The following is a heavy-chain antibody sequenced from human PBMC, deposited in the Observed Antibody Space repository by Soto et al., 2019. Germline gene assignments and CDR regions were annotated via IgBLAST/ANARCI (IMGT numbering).Heavy chain of an antibody. Sequence: PSETLSLTCAVYGESFSGYYWTWIRQPPGKGLEWIGEINHSGSSNYNPSLKSRVSISIDTSENQFSLRLSSVTAADTAVYYCARGSIPARGVLGYWGQGTQVTVSS. J-gene: IGHJ4*02. CDR1: GESFSGYY. D-gene: IGHD6-6*01. V-gene: IGHV4-34*01. CDR2: INHSGSS. CDR3: ARGSIPARGVLGY.